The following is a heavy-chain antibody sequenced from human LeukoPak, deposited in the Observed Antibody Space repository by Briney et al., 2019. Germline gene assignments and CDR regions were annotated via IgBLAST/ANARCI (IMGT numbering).Heavy chain of an antibody. D-gene: IGHD4-17*01. V-gene: IGHV1-2*02. Sequence: GASVTVSCTASGYTFTGYYMHWVRQAPGQGREWMGWINPNSGGTNYAQKFQGRVTMTRDTSISTAYMELSRLRSDDTAVYYCARARARATVTTFACWGQGTLVTVSS. CDR1: GYTFTGYY. CDR3: ARARARATVTTFAC. J-gene: IGHJ4*02. CDR2: INPNSGGT.